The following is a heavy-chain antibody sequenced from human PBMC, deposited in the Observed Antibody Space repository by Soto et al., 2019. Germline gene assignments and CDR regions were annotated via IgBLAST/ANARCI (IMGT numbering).Heavy chain of an antibody. CDR3: ARKYSSGWFNYFDY. CDR2: IYYSGST. CDR1: GGSISSYY. Sequence: TLSLTCTVSGGSISSYYWSWIRQPPGKGLEWIGYIYYSGSTNYNPSLKSRVTISVDTSKNQFSLKLSSVTAADTAVYYCARKYSSGWFNYFDYWGQGTLVTVSS. D-gene: IGHD6-19*01. J-gene: IGHJ4*02. V-gene: IGHV4-59*01.